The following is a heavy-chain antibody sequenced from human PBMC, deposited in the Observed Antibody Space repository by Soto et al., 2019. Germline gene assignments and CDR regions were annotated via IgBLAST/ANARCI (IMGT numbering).Heavy chain of an antibody. V-gene: IGHV4-59*08. J-gene: IGHJ2*01. CDR3: ARLQVEMATAWYFDL. CDR2: IYYSGST. Sequence: QVQLQESGPGLVKPSETLSLTCTVSGGSISSYYWSWIRQPPGKGLEWIGYIYYSGSTNYNPSLKSRGTISVDTSKNQFSLKLSSVTAADTAVYYCARLQVEMATAWYFDLWGRGTLVTVSS. CDR1: GGSISSYY. D-gene: IGHD5-18*01.